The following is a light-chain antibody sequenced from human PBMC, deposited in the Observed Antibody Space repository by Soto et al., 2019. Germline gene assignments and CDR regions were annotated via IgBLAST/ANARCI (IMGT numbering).Light chain of an antibody. CDR3: QQYGSSPS. V-gene: IGKV3D-20*01. Sequence: EIVLTHSPATLSLSPCERATLSCGASQSVSTNYLAWYQQKPGLAPRLLIYDASSRATGISDRFSGSGSGTDFTLTISRLEPEDFAVYYCQQYGSSPSFGGGAKVDI. J-gene: IGKJ4*01. CDR1: QSVSTNY. CDR2: DAS.